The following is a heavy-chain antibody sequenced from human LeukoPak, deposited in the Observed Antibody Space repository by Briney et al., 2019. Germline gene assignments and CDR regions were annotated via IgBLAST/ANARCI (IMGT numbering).Heavy chain of an antibody. V-gene: IGHV4-34*01. Sequence: SETLSLTCAVYGGSFSGYYWSWIRQPPGKGLEWIGEINHRGSTNYNPSLKSRVTISVDTSKNQFSPKLSSVTAADTAVYYCANGGATPFDYWGQGTLVTVSS. CDR2: INHRGST. CDR1: GGSFSGYY. D-gene: IGHD1-26*01. CDR3: ANGGATPFDY. J-gene: IGHJ4*02.